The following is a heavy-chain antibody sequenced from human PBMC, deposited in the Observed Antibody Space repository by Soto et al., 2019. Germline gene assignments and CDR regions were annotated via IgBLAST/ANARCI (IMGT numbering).Heavy chain of an antibody. Sequence: EVQLVETGGGLIQPGGSLRLSCAASGFTVSSNYMSWVRQAPGKGLEWVSVIYSGGSTYYADSVKGRFTISRDNSKNTLYLQMNSLRAADTAVYYCARAKWYYYDSSGYYLDYWGQGTLVTVSS. D-gene: IGHD3-22*01. CDR2: IYSGGST. V-gene: IGHV3-53*02. CDR1: GFTVSSNY. CDR3: ARAKWYYYDSSGYYLDY. J-gene: IGHJ4*02.